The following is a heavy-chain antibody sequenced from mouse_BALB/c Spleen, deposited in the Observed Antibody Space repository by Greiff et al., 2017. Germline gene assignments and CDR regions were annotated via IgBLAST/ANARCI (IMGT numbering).Heavy chain of an antibody. J-gene: IGHJ4*01. CDR2: ILPGSGST. Sequence: VQLQESGAELMKPGASVKISCKATGYTFSSYWLEWVKQRPGHGLEWIGEILPGSGSTNYNEKFKGKDTYDAATSSNTAYMQRSSLTSEDYADCDSARGSSDYYAMDYWGQGTSVTVSS. CDR3: ARGSSDYYAMDY. D-gene: IGHD3-1*01. V-gene: IGHV1-9*01. CDR1: GYTFSSYW.